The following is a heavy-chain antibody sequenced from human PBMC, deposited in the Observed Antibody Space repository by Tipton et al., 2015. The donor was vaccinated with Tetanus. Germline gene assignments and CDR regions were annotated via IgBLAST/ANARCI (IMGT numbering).Heavy chain of an antibody. CDR3: ARDYPDFDY. J-gene: IGHJ4*02. CDR2: VSGTGGST. CDR1: GFTFGSYP. V-gene: IGHV3-23*01. Sequence: SLRLSCAASGFTFGSYPMTWVRQAPGKGLQWVGGVSGTGGSTYYADSVRGRFTISRDNSKNTLYLQMSNLRAEDTAVYYCARDYPDFDYWGQGTLVTVSS. D-gene: IGHD3-16*02.